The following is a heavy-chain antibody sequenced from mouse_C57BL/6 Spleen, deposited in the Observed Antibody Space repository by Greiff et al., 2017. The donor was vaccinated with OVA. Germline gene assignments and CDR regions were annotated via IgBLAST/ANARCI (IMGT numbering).Heavy chain of an antibody. CDR3: ARDYDGVFAY. D-gene: IGHD2-4*01. Sequence: EVKLMESGGGLVKPGGSLKLSCAASGFTFSDYGMHWVRQAPEKGLEWVAYISSGSSTIYYADTVKGRFTISRDNAKNTLFLQMTSLRSEDTAMYYCARDYDGVFAYWGQGTLVTVSA. CDR1: GFTFSDYG. V-gene: IGHV5-17*01. J-gene: IGHJ3*01. CDR2: ISSGSSTI.